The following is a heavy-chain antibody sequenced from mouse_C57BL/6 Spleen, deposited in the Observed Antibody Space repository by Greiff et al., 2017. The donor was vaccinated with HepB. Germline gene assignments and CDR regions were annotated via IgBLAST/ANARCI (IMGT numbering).Heavy chain of an antibody. Sequence: VQLKESGPGLAKPSQTLSLTCSVTGYSITSDYWNWIREFPGNKLEYMGYISYSGSTYYNPSLKSRISITRDTSKNQYYLQLNSVTTEDTATYYCARLGGAMDYWGQGTSVTVSS. V-gene: IGHV3-8*01. CDR1: GYSITSDY. J-gene: IGHJ4*01. CDR3: ARLGGAMDY. CDR2: ISYSGST.